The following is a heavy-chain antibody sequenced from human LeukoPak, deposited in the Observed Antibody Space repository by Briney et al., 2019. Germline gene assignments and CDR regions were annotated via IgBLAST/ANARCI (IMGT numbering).Heavy chain of an antibody. D-gene: IGHD5-12*01. CDR2: INHSGST. J-gene: IGHJ4*02. V-gene: IGHV4-34*01. CDR3: ARGTGLRRDVGDY. CDR1: GGSFSGYY. Sequence: SETLSLTCAVYGGSFSGYYWSWIRQPPGKGLEWIGEINHSGSTNYNPSLKSRVTISVDTSKNQFSLKLSSVTAADTAVYYCARGTGLRRDVGDYWGQGTLVTVSS.